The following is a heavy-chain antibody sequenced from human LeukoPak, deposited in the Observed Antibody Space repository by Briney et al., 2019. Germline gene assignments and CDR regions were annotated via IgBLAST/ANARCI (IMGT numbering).Heavy chain of an antibody. V-gene: IGHV3-64*01. D-gene: IGHD5-18*01. J-gene: IGHJ4*02. CDR2: ISSNGATT. CDR3: ARRGYNYGFDY. CDR1: GFTFSSYA. Sequence: GGSLRLSCAAPGFTFSSYAMYWVRQAPGKGLEYVSGISSNGATTYYANSVKGRFTISRDNSKNTLYLQMGSLRAEDMAVYYCARRGYNYGFDYWGQGTLVTVSS.